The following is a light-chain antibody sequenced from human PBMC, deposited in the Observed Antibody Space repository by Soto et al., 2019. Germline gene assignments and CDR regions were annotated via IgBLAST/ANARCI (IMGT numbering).Light chain of an antibody. V-gene: IGLV1-44*01. Sequence: QSVLTQPPSASGTPGQRVTISCSGSRSNIGSNTVNWYQQLPETAPKLLIYSSDQPPSGVPDRFSGSKAGTSASLAISGLQSEDEDDYYCAAWDDSLNGVVFGGGTKVTVL. CDR2: SSD. CDR1: RSNIGSNT. J-gene: IGLJ2*01. CDR3: AAWDDSLNGVV.